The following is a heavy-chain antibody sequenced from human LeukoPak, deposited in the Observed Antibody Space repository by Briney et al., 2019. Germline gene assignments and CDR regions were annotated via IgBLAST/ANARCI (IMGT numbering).Heavy chain of an antibody. D-gene: IGHD4-23*01. Sequence: SVKVSCKASGGTFSSYAISWVRQAPGQGLEWMGGIIPIFGTANYAQKFQGRVTITADESMSTAYMELSSLRSEDTAVYYCARLGPHYGGNPDNWFDPWGQGTLVTVSS. J-gene: IGHJ5*02. CDR3: ARLGPHYGGNPDNWFDP. CDR2: IIPIFGTA. V-gene: IGHV1-69*13. CDR1: GGTFSSYA.